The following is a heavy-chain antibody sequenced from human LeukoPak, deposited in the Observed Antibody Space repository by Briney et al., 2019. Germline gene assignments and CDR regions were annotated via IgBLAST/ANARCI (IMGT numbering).Heavy chain of an antibody. CDR3: ARALQSLDI. J-gene: IGHJ3*02. V-gene: IGHV3-48*01. CDR1: GFTFSSYA. Sequence: PGGSLRLSCAASGFTFSSYAMNWVRQAPGKGLEWVSYISSSSSTIYYADSVKGRFTISRDNAKNSLYLQMNSLRAEDTAVYYCARALQSLDIWGQGTMVTVSS. D-gene: IGHD5-24*01. CDR2: ISSSSSTI.